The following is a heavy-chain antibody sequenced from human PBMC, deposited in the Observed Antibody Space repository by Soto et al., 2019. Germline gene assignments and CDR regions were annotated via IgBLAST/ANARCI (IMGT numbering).Heavy chain of an antibody. CDR3: AKDRSTRVHHVDY. V-gene: IGHV3-30*18. J-gene: IGHJ4*02. Sequence: QVQLVESGGGVVQPGRSLRLSCAASGFTFSTYGMHWVRQAPGKGLEWVAVISYDGSNKYYAESVKGRITISRDNSVNPLYRQMNSLSAEDTAVYYCAKDRSTRVHHVDYWGQGTLVTVSS. D-gene: IGHD2-2*01. CDR1: GFTFSTYG. CDR2: ISYDGSNK.